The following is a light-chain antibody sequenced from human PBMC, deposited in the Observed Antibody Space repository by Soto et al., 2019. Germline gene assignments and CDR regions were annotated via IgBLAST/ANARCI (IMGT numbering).Light chain of an antibody. Sequence: EIVLTQSPGTLSLSPGERVTLSCRASQSISSSSLAWYQQKPGQAPRLLIYGASSRATGIPDRFSGSGSGTDFTLTISRLEPEDFGVYYCQQRKTFGQGTKLEIK. J-gene: IGKJ2*01. CDR3: QQRKT. CDR1: QSISSSS. V-gene: IGKV3-20*01. CDR2: GAS.